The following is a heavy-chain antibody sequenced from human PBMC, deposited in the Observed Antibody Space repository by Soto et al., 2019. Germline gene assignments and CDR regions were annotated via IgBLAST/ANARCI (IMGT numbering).Heavy chain of an antibody. CDR1: GGSISSGGYS. CDR3: ARVGCSSTSCYWANWLDP. V-gene: IGHV4-30-2*01. J-gene: IGHJ5*02. Sequence: SETLSLTCAVSGGSISSGGYSWSWIRQPPGKGLEWIGYIYHSGSTYYNPSLKSRVTISVDRSKNQFSLKLSSVTAADTAVYYCARVGCSSTSCYWANWLDPWGQGTLVTVSS. CDR2: IYHSGST. D-gene: IGHD2-2*01.